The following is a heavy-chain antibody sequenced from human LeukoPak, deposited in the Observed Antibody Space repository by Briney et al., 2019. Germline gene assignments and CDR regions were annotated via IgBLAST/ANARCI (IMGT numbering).Heavy chain of an antibody. Sequence: GGSLRLSCAASGFTFSSYAMSWVRQAPGKGLEWVSAISGSGDGTYYADSVKGRFTISRDNSKNTLYLQMNSLRAEDTAVYYCAKGEGYCSGASCYTYRRGLDYWGQGTLVTVSS. CDR3: AKGEGYCSGASCYTYRRGLDY. CDR1: GFTFSSYA. J-gene: IGHJ4*02. D-gene: IGHD2-2*02. V-gene: IGHV3-23*01. CDR2: ISGSGDGT.